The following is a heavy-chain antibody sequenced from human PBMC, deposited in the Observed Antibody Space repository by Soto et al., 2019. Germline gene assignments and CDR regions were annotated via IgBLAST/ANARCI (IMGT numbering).Heavy chain of an antibody. CDR2: IYYSVST. CDR3: AGYCSSSICPEDHYFALEV. CDR1: GGPITRGDHF. J-gene: IGHJ6*02. V-gene: IGHV4-61*08. D-gene: IGHD2-2*01. Sequence: SETQSHSCRVSGGPITRGDHFRSWVRQSRGKGLEWLGYIYYSVSTNYNPSLKSRVTISVDTSKKQVSLKLSSVSAADTARYFCAGYCSSSICPEDHYFALEVWGQGTTVTVSS.